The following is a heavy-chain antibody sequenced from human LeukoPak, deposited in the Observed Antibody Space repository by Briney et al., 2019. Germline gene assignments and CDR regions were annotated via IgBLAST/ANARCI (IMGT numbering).Heavy chain of an antibody. J-gene: IGHJ4*02. Sequence: RTGGSLRLSCAASGFTFSSYAMSWVRQAPGKGLEWVSAISGSGGSTYCADSVKGRFTISRDNSKNTPYLQMNSLRAEDTAVYYCAKDYRGWPTFDYWGQGTLVTVSS. V-gene: IGHV3-23*01. CDR2: ISGSGGST. CDR1: GFTFSSYA. D-gene: IGHD6-19*01. CDR3: AKDYRGWPTFDY.